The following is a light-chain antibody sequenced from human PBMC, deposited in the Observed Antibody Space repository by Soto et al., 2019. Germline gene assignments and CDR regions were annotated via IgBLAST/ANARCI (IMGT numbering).Light chain of an antibody. CDR3: QEYNYWPLLT. Sequence: EIVMTQSPATLSVSPGERATLSCRASQSVRSNLAWYQQKPGQAPRLLIYGASTRATGIPARFSGSGSGTEFTLTISSLQSEDFAVSHCQEYNYWPLLTFGGGTKVEIK. V-gene: IGKV3-15*01. J-gene: IGKJ4*01. CDR2: GAS. CDR1: QSVRSN.